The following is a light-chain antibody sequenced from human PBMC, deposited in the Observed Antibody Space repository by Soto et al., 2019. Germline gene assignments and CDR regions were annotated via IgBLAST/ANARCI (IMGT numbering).Light chain of an antibody. V-gene: IGLV1-47*01. Sequence: QPVLTQPPSASGTPGQRVAISCSGSSSNIGSNYVYWYQQLPGTAPKLLIYRNNQRPSGVPDRFSGSKSGTSVSLAISGLRSEDEADYYCAAWDDSLSGRVFGGGTKVTVL. J-gene: IGLJ3*02. CDR3: AAWDDSLSGRV. CDR2: RNN. CDR1: SSNIGSNY.